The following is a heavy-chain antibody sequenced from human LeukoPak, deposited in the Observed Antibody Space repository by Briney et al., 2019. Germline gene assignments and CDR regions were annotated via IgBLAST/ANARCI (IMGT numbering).Heavy chain of an antibody. V-gene: IGHV4-31*03. D-gene: IGHD4-23*01. CDR1: GGSISSGGYY. J-gene: IGHJ2*01. Sequence: SETLSLTCTVSGGSISSGGYYWSWLRQHPGQGLEWIVYIYYSGSTYYNPSLRSRVTISVDTSKNQFPLKLRSVTAAATAVYSCGRGWGYGGKCFYLWGRGTRVTVSS. CDR2: IYYSGST. CDR3: GRGWGYGGKCFYL.